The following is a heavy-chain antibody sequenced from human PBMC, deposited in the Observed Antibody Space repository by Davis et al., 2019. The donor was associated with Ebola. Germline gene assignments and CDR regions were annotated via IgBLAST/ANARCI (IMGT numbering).Heavy chain of an antibody. CDR2: ISSSGSTI. CDR3: ARETTETTSLVDY. Sequence: PGGSLRLSCAASGFTFSDCYMSWIRQAPGKGLEWVSYISSSGSTIYYADSVKGRFTISRDNAKNSLYLQMNSLRAEDTAVYYCARETTETTSLVDYWGQGTLVTVSS. CDR1: GFTFSDCY. V-gene: IGHV3-11*01. D-gene: IGHD4-17*01. J-gene: IGHJ4*02.